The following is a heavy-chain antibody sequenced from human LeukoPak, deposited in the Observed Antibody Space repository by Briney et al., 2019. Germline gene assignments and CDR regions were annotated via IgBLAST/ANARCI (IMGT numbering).Heavy chain of an antibody. J-gene: IGHJ4*02. Sequence: ASVKVSCKASGYTFTSHYMHWVRQAPGQGLEWMGLINPSGSSTLYAQKFQGRVTMTRDMSTTTDYMELSSLRSEDTAVYYCARDRDYVWGSLDYWGQGTLVTVSS. CDR2: INPSGSST. V-gene: IGHV1-46*01. CDR3: ARDRDYVWGSLDY. CDR1: GYTFTSHY. D-gene: IGHD3-16*01.